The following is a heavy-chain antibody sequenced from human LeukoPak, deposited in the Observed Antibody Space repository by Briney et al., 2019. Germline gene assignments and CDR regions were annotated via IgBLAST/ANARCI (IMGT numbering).Heavy chain of an antibody. J-gene: IGHJ4*02. V-gene: IGHV3-53*01. Sequence: GGSLRLSCAASGFTVSSSYMSWVRQAPGKGPECVSVIYPGGTTYYADSVKGRFTTSRDDSKNTLYLQMNSLRAEDTAVYYCVRDLGSLTGGLDYWGQGTLVTVSS. CDR3: VRDLGSLTGGLDY. CDR2: IYPGGTT. CDR1: GFTVSSSY. D-gene: IGHD7-27*01.